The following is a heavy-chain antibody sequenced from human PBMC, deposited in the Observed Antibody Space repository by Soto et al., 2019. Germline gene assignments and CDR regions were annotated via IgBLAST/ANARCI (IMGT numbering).Heavy chain of an antibody. Sequence: GGSLRLSCAASGFPFSSYAMHLVRQSPGKGLEWVAVLSFDASKESYADSVKGRFTISRDNSKNTLYMQMSGLRAEDRAVYYCAKGIGYCSSTSCEPRMDGWGQGGTVTVXS. CDR3: AKGIGYCSSTSCEPRMDG. D-gene: IGHD2-2*01. V-gene: IGHV3-30*18. CDR2: LSFDASKE. J-gene: IGHJ6*02. CDR1: GFPFSSYA.